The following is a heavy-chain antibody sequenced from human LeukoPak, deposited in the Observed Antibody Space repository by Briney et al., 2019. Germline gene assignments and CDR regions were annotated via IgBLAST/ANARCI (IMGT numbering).Heavy chain of an antibody. CDR3: ARDSRYDYYYGMDV. J-gene: IGHJ6*02. Sequence: GGSLRLSCAASGFTFSTNAMSWVRQAPGKGLEWVSGITGSDIRTYNADSAKGRFTITRDNSKSALYLQMNNLRAEDTAVYYCARDSRYDYYYGMDVWGQGTTVTVSS. CDR1: GFTFSTNA. V-gene: IGHV3-23*01. D-gene: IGHD2-2*01. CDR2: ITGSDIRT.